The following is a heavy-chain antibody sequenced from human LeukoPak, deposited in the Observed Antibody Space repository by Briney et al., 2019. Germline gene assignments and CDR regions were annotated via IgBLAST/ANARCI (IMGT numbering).Heavy chain of an antibody. CDR3: VKGFVHPTYYFEY. D-gene: IGHD3-10*01. CDR1: GFTFSSYP. CDR2: ITGGGDGT. J-gene: IGHJ4*02. V-gene: IGHV3-23*01. Sequence: GGSLRLSCAASGFTFSSYPMMWVRQSPEKGLEWVSSITGGGDGTYYADSVRGRYTISRNNSKNTLYLKMNSLRAEDTAVYFCVKGFVHPTYYFEYWGQGTLVTVSS.